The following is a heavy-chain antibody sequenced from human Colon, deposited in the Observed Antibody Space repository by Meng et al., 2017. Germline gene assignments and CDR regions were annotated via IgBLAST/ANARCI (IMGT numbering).Heavy chain of an antibody. CDR3: ARGRYSGYLP. V-gene: IGHV4-4*02. CDR2: IHHGGTT. CDR1: GGSISSNYW. J-gene: IGHJ5*02. Sequence: QVQLQESGPGLVKPSGTLSLTCAVSGGSISSNYWWSWVRQSPKKGLEWIGEIHHGGTTNYNPSLKSRVTISVDTSKNQFSLKLSSVTAADTAVYYCARGRYSGYLPWGQGTLVTVSS. D-gene: IGHD5-12*01.